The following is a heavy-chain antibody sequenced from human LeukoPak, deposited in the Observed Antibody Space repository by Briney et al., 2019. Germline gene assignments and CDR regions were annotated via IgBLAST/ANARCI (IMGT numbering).Heavy chain of an antibody. CDR3: ARLYSSSWYTFDY. V-gene: IGHV4-34*01. J-gene: IGHJ4*02. CDR1: GGSFSGYY. CDR2: INHSGST. Sequence: SETLSLTCAVYGGSFSGYYWSWIRQPPGKGLEWIGEINHSGSTNYNPSLKSRVTISVDTSKNQFSLKLSSVTAADTAVYYCARLYSSSWYTFDYWGQGPLVTVSS. D-gene: IGHD6-13*01.